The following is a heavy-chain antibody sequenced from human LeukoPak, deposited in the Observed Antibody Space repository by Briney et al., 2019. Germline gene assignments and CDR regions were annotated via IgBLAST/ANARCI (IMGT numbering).Heavy chain of an antibody. J-gene: IGHJ4*02. CDR1: GGSISSYY. Sequence: SEALSLTCTVSGGSISSYYWSWIRQPPGKGLEWIGYIYYSGSTNYNPSLKSRVTISVDTSKNQFSLKLSSVTAADTAVYYCARAGYSSSWYYFDYWGQGTLVTVSS. CDR3: ARAGYSSSWYYFDY. D-gene: IGHD6-13*01. V-gene: IGHV4-59*01. CDR2: IYYSGST.